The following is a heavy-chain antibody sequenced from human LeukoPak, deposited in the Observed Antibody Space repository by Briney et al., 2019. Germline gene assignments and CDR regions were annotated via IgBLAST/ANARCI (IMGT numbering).Heavy chain of an antibody. CDR3: ARGFGLPDY. Sequence: ASVMVSCKASEYTFTSYDINWVRQATGQGLEWMGWINPKSGNTGYAHKFEGRGIMTRNAHTSTAYMELSSSRSEDTAVYYCARGFGLPDYWGQGTLVTVSS. CDR1: EYTFTSYD. CDR2: INPKSGNT. D-gene: IGHD3-10*01. J-gene: IGHJ4*02. V-gene: IGHV1-8*01.